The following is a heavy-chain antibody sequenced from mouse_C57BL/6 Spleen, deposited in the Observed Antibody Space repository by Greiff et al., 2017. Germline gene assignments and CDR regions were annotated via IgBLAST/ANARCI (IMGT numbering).Heavy chain of an antibody. D-gene: IGHD1-1*01. Sequence: VQLQESGAELVKPGASVKLSCKASGYTFTEYTIHWVKQRSGQGLEWIGWFYPGSGSIKYNEKFKDKATLTADKSSSTVYMELSRLTSEDSAVYFCARHSYYYGSSSYYFDYWGQGTTLTVSS. CDR1: GYTFTEYT. J-gene: IGHJ2*01. CDR2: FYPGSGSI. CDR3: ARHSYYYGSSSYYFDY. V-gene: IGHV1-62-2*01.